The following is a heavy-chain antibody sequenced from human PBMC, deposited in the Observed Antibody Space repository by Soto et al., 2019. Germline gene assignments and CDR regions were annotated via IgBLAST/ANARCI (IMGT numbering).Heavy chain of an antibody. D-gene: IGHD2-15*01. J-gene: IGHJ3*02. Sequence: GASVKVSCKASGYTFTSYAMHWVRQAPGQSLEWMGWINAGNGNTKYSQKFLGRVTITRDTSASTAYMELSSLRPEDTAVYYCAIVDRGYCSGGSCYSAAFDIWGQGTMVTVSS. CDR3: AIVDRGYCSGGSCYSAAFDI. V-gene: IGHV1-3*01. CDR2: INAGNGNT. CDR1: GYTFTSYA.